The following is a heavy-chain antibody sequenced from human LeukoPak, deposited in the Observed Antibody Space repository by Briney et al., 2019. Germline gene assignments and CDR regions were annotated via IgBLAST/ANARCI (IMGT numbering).Heavy chain of an antibody. J-gene: IGHJ4*02. D-gene: IGHD3-22*01. CDR2: ISGGGAAI. CDR1: GFXFSNCA. Sequence: GGSLRLSCAASGFXFSNCAISWVRQAPGKGLKWVSGISGGGAAIYYADSVKGRFTISRDNSKNTLYLQMNSLRAEDTAVYFCAKDGFDYYDSSGFSYFDYWGQGTLVTVSS. CDR3: AKDGFDYYDSSGFSYFDY. V-gene: IGHV3-23*01.